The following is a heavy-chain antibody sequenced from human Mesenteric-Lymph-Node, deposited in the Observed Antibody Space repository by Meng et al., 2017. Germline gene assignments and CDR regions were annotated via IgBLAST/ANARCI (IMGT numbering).Heavy chain of an antibody. J-gene: IGHJ4*02. CDR3: ARIGRNGYSFGYFGF. CDR1: GGSISSGGYP. D-gene: IGHD5-24*01. Sequence: QVQLQESGPGLVEPSQTLSLTCTVSGGSISSGGYPWTWIRQRPGKGLEWIGYIYSSGSTYYNPSLKSRLTISIDTSKNQFSLKLSSVTAADTAVYYCARIGRNGYSFGYFGFWGQGTLVTVSS. CDR2: IYSSGST. V-gene: IGHV4-31*03.